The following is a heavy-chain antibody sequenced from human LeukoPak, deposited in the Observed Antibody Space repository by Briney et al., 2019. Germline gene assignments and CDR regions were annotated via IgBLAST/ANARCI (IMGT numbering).Heavy chain of an antibody. CDR1: GFTFSSYS. J-gene: IGHJ4*02. V-gene: IGHV3-21*01. D-gene: IGHD6-13*01. Sequence: GGSLRLSCAASGFTFSSYSMNWVRQAPGKGLEWVSSISSSSSYIYYADSVKGRFTISRDNAKNSLYLQTNSLRAEDTAVYYCARDGAAAGQVYWGQGTLVTVSS. CDR2: ISSSSSYI. CDR3: ARDGAAAGQVY.